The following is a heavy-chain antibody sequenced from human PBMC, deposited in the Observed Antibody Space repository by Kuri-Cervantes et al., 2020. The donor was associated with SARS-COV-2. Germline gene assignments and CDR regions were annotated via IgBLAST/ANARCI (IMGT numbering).Heavy chain of an antibody. J-gene: IGHJ6*02. Sequence: SETLSLTCTVSGGSISSSSYYWSWIRQPPGKGLEWIGYIYYSGSTNYNPSLKSRVTISVDTSKNQSSLKLSSVTAADTAVYYCARDSSGYYYYGMDVWGQGTTVTVSS. V-gene: IGHV4-61*01. CDR3: ARDSSGYYYYGMDV. CDR1: GGSISSSSYY. CDR2: IYYSGST. D-gene: IGHD3-3*01.